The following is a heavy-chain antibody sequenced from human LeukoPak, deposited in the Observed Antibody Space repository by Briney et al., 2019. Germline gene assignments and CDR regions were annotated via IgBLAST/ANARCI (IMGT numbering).Heavy chain of an antibody. V-gene: IGHV4-39*01. Sequence: SETLSLTCTASGRSLSSSSYYWGRIRQPPGKGLEWICSNYYSGSPEYNPSHQSRVTISVDTSKDQSQLKLSCVTAADTAVYYCNRFSGWPDYWGQGTLVT. CDR1: GRSLSSSSYY. CDR2: NYYSGSP. J-gene: IGHJ4*02. CDR3: NRFSGWPDY. D-gene: IGHD6-19*01.